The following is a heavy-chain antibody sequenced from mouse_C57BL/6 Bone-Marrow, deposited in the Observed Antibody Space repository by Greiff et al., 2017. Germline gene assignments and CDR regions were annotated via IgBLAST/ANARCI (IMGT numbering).Heavy chain of an antibody. CDR1: GYTFTSYW. V-gene: IGHV1-61*01. CDR3: ARMCGSRRAWFAY. CDR2: IYPSDSET. J-gene: IGHJ3*01. Sequence: QVQLQQPGAELVRPGSSVKLSCKASGYTFTSYWMDWVKQRPGQGLEWIGNIYPSDSETHYNQKFKDKATLTVDKSSSTAYMQLSSLTSEDSAVYYCARMCGSRRAWFAYWGQGTLVTVSA. D-gene: IGHD1-1*01.